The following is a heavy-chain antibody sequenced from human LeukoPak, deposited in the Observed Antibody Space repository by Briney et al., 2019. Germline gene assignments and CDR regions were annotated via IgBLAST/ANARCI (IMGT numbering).Heavy chain of an antibody. V-gene: IGHV3-33*06. D-gene: IGHD3-22*01. Sequence: GRSLRLSCAASGFTFSSYAMHWVRQAPGKGLEWVAVIWYDSTYKYYTDSVKGRFTISRDNSNNTLYLQMNSLRAEDTAVYYCAKSVLGYYYDTSGNLFFDYWGQGTLVTVSS. CDR2: IWYDSTYK. J-gene: IGHJ4*02. CDR3: AKSVLGYYYDTSGNLFFDY. CDR1: GFTFSSYA.